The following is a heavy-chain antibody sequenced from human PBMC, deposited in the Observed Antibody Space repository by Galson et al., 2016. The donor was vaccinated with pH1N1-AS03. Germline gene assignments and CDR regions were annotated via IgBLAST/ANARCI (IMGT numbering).Heavy chain of an antibody. CDR1: GFIFSNYA. CDR2: IGGSGAGT. J-gene: IGHJ4*02. D-gene: IGHD3-22*01. V-gene: IGHV3-23*01. CDR3: AKAGYYDSRGHSASFDY. Sequence: SLRLSCAASGFIFSNYAMTWVRQAPGKGLEWVSTIGGSGAGTYYADSVKGRFTISRDNSMNTVYVQMSGLRAEDTAVYYCAKAGYYDSRGHSASFDYWGQVTLVTVSS.